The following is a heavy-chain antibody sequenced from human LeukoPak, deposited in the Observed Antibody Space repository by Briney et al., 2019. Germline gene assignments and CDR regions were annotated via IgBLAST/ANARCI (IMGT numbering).Heavy chain of an antibody. D-gene: IGHD1-7*01. Sequence: GASVKASCKASGYTFTNHDINWVRQASGQGLEWMGYINLNSGGTKYAQKFQDRVTMTRDTSISTAYLELSTLRSDDAAVYYCAIELTSSYYFDIWGQGTLVTVSS. CDR2: INLNSGGT. V-gene: IGHV1-2*02. J-gene: IGHJ4*02. CDR3: AIELTSSYYFDI. CDR1: GYTFTNHD.